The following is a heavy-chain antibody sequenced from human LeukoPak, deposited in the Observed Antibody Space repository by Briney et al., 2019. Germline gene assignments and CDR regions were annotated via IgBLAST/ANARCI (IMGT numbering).Heavy chain of an antibody. CDR3: AKGGSTSPNGINDY. CDR2: IGAGSST. CDR1: GFTFSRCA. Sequence: GGSLRLSCAASGFTFSRCAMSWVRQAPGKGLERVSAIGAGSSTYYADSVKGRFTISRDNSKNTLYLQMNSLRAEDTAVYYCAKGGSTSPNGINDYWGQGTLVTVSS. J-gene: IGHJ4*02. V-gene: IGHV3-23*01. D-gene: IGHD2-2*01.